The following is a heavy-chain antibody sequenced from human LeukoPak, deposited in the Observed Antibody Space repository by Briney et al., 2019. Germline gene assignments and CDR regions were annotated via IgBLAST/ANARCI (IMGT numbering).Heavy chain of an antibody. CDR2: ISGSGGTT. CDR3: AKGTKCGGDCYPFFDC. Sequence: PGGSLRLSCAASGFTFSTYAMSWVRQTPGKGPEWVSAISGSGGTTNYADSVKGRFTISRDSSKNALFLQMNSLRAEDTAVYYCAKGTKCGGDCYPFFDCWGQGTLVSVSS. CDR1: GFTFSTYA. J-gene: IGHJ4*02. D-gene: IGHD2-21*02. V-gene: IGHV3-23*01.